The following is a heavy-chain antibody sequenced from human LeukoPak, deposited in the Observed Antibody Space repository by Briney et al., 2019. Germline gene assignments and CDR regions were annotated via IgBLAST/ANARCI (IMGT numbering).Heavy chain of an antibody. J-gene: IGHJ4*02. CDR1: GFTFSSYS. CDR3: ARDPEPYYYDSSGYPDY. D-gene: IGHD3-22*01. CDR2: ISSSSSYI. V-gene: IGHV3-21*04. Sequence: AGGSLRLSCAASGFTFSSYSMNWVRQAPGKGLEWVSSISSSSSYIYYAGSVKGRFTISRDNAKNSLYLQMNSLRAEDTAVYYCARDPEPYYYDSSGYPDYWGQGTLVTVSS.